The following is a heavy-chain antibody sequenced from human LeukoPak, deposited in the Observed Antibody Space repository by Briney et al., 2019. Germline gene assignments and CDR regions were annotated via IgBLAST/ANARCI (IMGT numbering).Heavy chain of an antibody. V-gene: IGHV3-15*01. CDR2: IKSKTDGGTT. D-gene: IGHD1-7*01. J-gene: IGHJ5*02. CDR1: GFTFSNAW. CDR3: TTPRYNWNYDYWFDP. Sequence: PGGSLRLSCAASGFTFSNAWMSWVRQAPGKGLEWVGRIKSKTDGGTTDYAAPVKGRFTISRDDSKNTLYLQMNSLKTEDTAVYYCTTPRYNWNYDYWFDPWGQGTLVTVSS.